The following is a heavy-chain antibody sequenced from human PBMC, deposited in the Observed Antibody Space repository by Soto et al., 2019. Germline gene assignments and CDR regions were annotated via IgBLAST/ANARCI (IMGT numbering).Heavy chain of an antibody. J-gene: IGHJ6*02. V-gene: IGHV3-30*18. D-gene: IGHD2-2*01. Sequence: GGSLRLSCAASGFTFSSYGMHWVRQAPGKGLEWVAVISYDVSNKYYADSVKGRFTISRDNSTNTLYLQMNSLRVEDTAVYYCAKNGPASVVQADYCIKGLDVWGLGTRLTVSS. CDR1: GFTFSSYG. CDR3: AKNGPASVVQADYCIKGLDV. CDR2: ISYDVSNK.